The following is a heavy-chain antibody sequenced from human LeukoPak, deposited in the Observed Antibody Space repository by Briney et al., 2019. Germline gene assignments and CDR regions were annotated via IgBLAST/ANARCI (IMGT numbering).Heavy chain of an antibody. CDR2: ISGSGGST. Sequence: GGSLRLSCGASGFTFSSYALSWVRQAPGKGLEWVSSISGSGGSTYYADSVKGRFTVSRDNSKNTLYLQMNSLRADDTAVYYCANYYDSSGEYFQHWGQGTLVTVSS. J-gene: IGHJ1*01. CDR3: ANYYDSSGEYFQH. V-gene: IGHV3-23*01. D-gene: IGHD3-22*01. CDR1: GFTFSSYA.